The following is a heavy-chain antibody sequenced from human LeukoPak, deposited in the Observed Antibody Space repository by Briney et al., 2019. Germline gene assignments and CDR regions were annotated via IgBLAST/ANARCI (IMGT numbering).Heavy chain of an antibody. CDR2: IDYSGNT. J-gene: IGHJ1*01. V-gene: IGHV4-59*01. Sequence: SETLSLACTVSNGSISSYYWSWIRQPPRKRPEWIGYIDYSGNTHFNPPPRSRSTMSLGTSIRQFFLRLSSVTAADSAVYFCARGDYFRGNIHYNAEYFQHWGQGMAVTVTS. D-gene: IGHD3-16*01. CDR3: ARGDYFRGNIHYNAEYFQH. CDR1: NGSISSYY.